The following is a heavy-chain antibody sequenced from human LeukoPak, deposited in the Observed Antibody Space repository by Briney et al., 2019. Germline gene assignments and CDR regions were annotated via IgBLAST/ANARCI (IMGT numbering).Heavy chain of an antibody. D-gene: IGHD3-10*01. J-gene: IGHJ4*02. V-gene: IGHV4-30-4*01. Sequence: PSETLSLTCTVSGGSISSGDYYWSWIRQPPGKGLEWIGYIYYSGSTYYNPSLKSRVTISVDTSKNQFSLKLSSVTAADTAVYYCARAVTMVRGVIPAFDYWGQGTLVTVSS. CDR2: IYYSGST. CDR3: ARAVTMVRGVIPAFDY. CDR1: GGSISSGDYY.